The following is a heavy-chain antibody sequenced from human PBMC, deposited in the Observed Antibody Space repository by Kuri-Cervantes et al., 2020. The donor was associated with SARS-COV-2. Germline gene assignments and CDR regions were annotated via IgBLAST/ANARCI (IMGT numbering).Heavy chain of an antibody. CDR3: RGYGTSSYYYYGMDV. CDR2: IYYSGST. D-gene: IGHD6-6*01. V-gene: IGHV4-39*01. Sequence: SETLSLTCTVSGGSISNSFYYWGWIRQPPGKGLEWIGSIYYSGSTFYSPSLKSRVTIFVDTSKDQFSLKLSSVTAADTAVYYCRGYGTSSYYYYGMDVWGHGTTVTVSS. J-gene: IGHJ6*02. CDR1: GGSISNSFYY.